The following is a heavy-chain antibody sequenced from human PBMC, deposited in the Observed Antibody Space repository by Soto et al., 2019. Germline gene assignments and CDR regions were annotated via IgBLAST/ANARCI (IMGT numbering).Heavy chain of an antibody. Sequence: QVQLVESGGGVVQPGRSLRLSFAASGFTFSSYGMHWVRQAPGKGLEWVAVISYDGSNKYYADSVKGRFTISRDNSKNTLYLQMSSLRAEDTAVYYCAGHDYGDLFDYWGQGTLVTVSS. CDR3: AGHDYGDLFDY. J-gene: IGHJ4*02. D-gene: IGHD4-17*01. CDR2: ISYDGSNK. CDR1: GFTFSSYG. V-gene: IGHV3-30*03.